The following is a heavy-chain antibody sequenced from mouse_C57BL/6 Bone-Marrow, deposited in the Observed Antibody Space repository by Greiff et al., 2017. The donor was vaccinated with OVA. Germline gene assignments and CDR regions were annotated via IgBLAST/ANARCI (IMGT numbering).Heavy chain of an antibody. Sequence: QVQLQQPGAELVKPGASVKLSCKASGYTFTSYWMHWVKQRTGQGLEWIGMIHPNSGSTNYNEKFKSKATLTVDKSSSTAYMQLSSLTSEDSAVYYCARSGVTTVPHFDYWGQGTTLTVSS. CDR3: ARSGVTTVPHFDY. J-gene: IGHJ2*01. CDR1: GYTFTSYW. D-gene: IGHD1-1*01. V-gene: IGHV1-64*01. CDR2: IHPNSGST.